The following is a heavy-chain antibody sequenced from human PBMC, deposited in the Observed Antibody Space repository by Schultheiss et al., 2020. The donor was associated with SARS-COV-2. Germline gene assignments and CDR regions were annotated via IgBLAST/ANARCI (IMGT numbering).Heavy chain of an antibody. V-gene: IGHV4-34*01. CDR1: GGSFSGYY. CDR3: ARAPDYYYDSSGTGIDY. J-gene: IGHJ4*02. Sequence: SETLSLTCAVYGGSFSGYYWSWIRQPPGKGLEWVGSICHSGSTHCNPSLKSRVTISVDTSKNQFSLKLSSVTAADTAVYYCARAPDYYYDSSGTGIDYWGQGTLVTVSS. D-gene: IGHD3-22*01. CDR2: ICHSGST.